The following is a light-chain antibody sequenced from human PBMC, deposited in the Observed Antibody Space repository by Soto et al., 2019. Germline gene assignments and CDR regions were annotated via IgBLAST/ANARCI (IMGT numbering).Light chain of an antibody. Sequence: EIVMTQSPATLSVSPGERAPLSCRASQSVSSSYLAWYQQKPGQAPRLXXYDASNRATGIPVRFSGSGSGTDFTLTTSSLEPEDFAVYYCQQRSNWPTITFGQGTRLEIK. CDR1: QSVSSSY. CDR2: DAS. CDR3: QQRSNWPTIT. J-gene: IGKJ5*01. V-gene: IGKV3D-20*02.